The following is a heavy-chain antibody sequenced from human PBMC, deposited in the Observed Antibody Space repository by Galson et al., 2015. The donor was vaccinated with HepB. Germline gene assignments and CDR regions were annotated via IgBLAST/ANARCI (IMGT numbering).Heavy chain of an antibody. V-gene: IGHV3-66*01. CDR1: GFTVSSNY. CDR2: IYSGGST. J-gene: IGHJ6*02. CDR3: ASGGLMVRGVIFFYGMDV. Sequence: SLRLSCAASGFTVSSNYMSWVRQAPGKGLEWVSVIYSGGSTYYADSVKGRFTISRDNSKNTLYLQMNSLRAEDTAVYYCASGGLMVRGVIFFYGMDVWGQGTTVTVSS. D-gene: IGHD3-10*01.